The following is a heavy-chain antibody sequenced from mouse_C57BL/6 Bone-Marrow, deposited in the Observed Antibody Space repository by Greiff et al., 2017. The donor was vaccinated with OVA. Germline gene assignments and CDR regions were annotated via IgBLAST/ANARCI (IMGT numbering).Heavy chain of an antibody. CDR1: GFTFSSYA. D-gene: IGHD2-3*01. Sequence: EVMLVESGGGLVKPGGSLKLSCAASGFTFSSYAMSWVRQTPEKRLEWVATISDGGSYTYYPDNVKGRFTISRDNAKNNLYLQMSHLKSEDTAMYYCAREYYDGYYGFAYWGQGTLVTVSA. V-gene: IGHV5-4*01. CDR3: AREYYDGYYGFAY. J-gene: IGHJ3*01. CDR2: ISDGGSYT.